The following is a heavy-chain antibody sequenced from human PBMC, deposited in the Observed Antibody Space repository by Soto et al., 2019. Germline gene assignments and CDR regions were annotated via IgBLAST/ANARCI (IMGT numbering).Heavy chain of an antibody. V-gene: IGHV3-21*01. CDR1: GFTFSSYS. CDR3: ARAYSSSWYFKVDY. D-gene: IGHD6-13*01. CDR2: ISSSSSYI. Sequence: GGSLRLSCAASGFTFSSYSMNWVRQAPGKGLEWVSSISSSSSYIYYADSVKGRFTISRDNAKNSLYLQMNSLRAEDTAVYYCARAYSSSWYFKVDYWGQGTLVTVSS. J-gene: IGHJ4*02.